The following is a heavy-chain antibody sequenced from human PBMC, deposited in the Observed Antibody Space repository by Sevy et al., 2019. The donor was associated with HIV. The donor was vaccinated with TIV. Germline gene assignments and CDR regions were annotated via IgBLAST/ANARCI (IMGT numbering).Heavy chain of an antibody. CDR2: INYSGST. Sequence: SETLSLPCTVSVGPISSYNWSWIRQPPGKELEGIGYINYSGSTNYNPSLKSRVTISVDTSKNPFSLKLSSVTAADTAVYYCARVSYDFWSGYYPLYYYYGMDVWGQATTVTVSS. V-gene: IGHV4-59*01. CDR1: VGPISSYN. CDR3: ARVSYDFWSGYYPLYYYYGMDV. J-gene: IGHJ6*02. D-gene: IGHD3-3*01.